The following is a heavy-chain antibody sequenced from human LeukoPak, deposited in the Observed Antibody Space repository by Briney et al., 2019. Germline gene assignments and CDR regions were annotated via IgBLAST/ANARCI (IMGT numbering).Heavy chain of an antibody. V-gene: IGHV3-33*01. CDR3: ARAQEGSSGWYRAFDY. CDR2: IWYDGSNK. Sequence: HPGGSLRLSCAASGFTFSGYGMHWVRQAPGKGLEWVAVIWYDGSNKYYADSVKGRFTISRDNSKNTLYLQMNSLRAEDTAVYYCARAQEGSSGWYRAFDYWGQGTLVTVSS. J-gene: IGHJ4*02. D-gene: IGHD6-19*01. CDR1: GFTFSGYG.